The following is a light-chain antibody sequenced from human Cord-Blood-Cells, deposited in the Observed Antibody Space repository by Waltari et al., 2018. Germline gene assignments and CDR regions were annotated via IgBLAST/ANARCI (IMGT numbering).Light chain of an antibody. V-gene: IGLV2-23*01. Sequence: QSALTQPASVSGSPGQSITISCTGTSSDVGSYNLVSWYQQHPGKAPKLMIYEGSKRPSGVSNRFSGSKSGNTASLTISVLQAEDEADYYCCSHAGSSYVFGTGTKVTVL. CDR2: EGS. CDR3: CSHAGSSYV. CDR1: SSDVGSYNL. J-gene: IGLJ1*01.